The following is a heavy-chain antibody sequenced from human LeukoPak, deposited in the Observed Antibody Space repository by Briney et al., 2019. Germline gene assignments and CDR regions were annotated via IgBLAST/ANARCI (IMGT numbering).Heavy chain of an antibody. D-gene: IGHD1-1*01. CDR3: ARVIIDNWNDEGAFDI. CDR1: GGTFSSYA. J-gene: IGHJ3*02. Sequence: ASVKVSCKASGGTFSSYAISWVRQAPGQGLEWMGGIIPIFGTANYAQKFQGRVTITTDESTSTAYMELSSLRSEDTAVYYCARVIIDNWNDEGAFDIWGQGTMVTVSS. V-gene: IGHV1-69*05. CDR2: IIPIFGTA.